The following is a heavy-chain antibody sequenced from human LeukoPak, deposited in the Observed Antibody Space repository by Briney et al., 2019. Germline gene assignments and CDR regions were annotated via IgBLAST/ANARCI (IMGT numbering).Heavy chain of an antibody. D-gene: IGHD2-21*01. Sequence: ASVKVSCKASGYTFTSYGISWVRQAPGQGLEWMGWINPNSGGTNYAQKFQGRVTMTRDTPISTAYMELSRLRSDDTAVYYCARGGERNYFDYWGQGTLVTVSS. CDR1: GYTFTSYG. J-gene: IGHJ4*02. CDR3: ARGGERNYFDY. V-gene: IGHV1-2*02. CDR2: INPNSGGT.